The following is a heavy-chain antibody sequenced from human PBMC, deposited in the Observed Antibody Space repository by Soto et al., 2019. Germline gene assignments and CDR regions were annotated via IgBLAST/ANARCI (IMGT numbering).Heavy chain of an antibody. J-gene: IGHJ6*02. V-gene: IGHV3-33*01. CDR3: ARGGRVYGMDV. D-gene: IGHD3-10*01. CDR2: IWYDGSNK. CDR1: GFTFSSYG. Sequence: QVQLVESGGGVVQPGRSLRLSCAASGFTFSSYGMHWVRQAPGKGLEWVAVIWYDGSNKYYADSVKDRFTISRDNSKNTLYLQMNSLRAEDTAVYYCARGGRVYGMDVWGQGTTVTVSS.